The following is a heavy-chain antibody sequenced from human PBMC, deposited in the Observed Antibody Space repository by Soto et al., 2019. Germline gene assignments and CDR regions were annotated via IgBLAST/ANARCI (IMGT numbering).Heavy chain of an antibody. CDR3: AKGWDYYDSSGYFDY. V-gene: IGHV3-30*04. Sequence: GGSLRLSCAASGFTFSSYAMHWVRQAPGKGLEWVAVISYDGSNKYYADSVKGRFTISRDNSKNTLYLQMNSLRAEDTAVYYCAKGWDYYDSSGYFDYWGQGTLVTVSS. J-gene: IGHJ4*02. D-gene: IGHD3-22*01. CDR2: ISYDGSNK. CDR1: GFTFSSYA.